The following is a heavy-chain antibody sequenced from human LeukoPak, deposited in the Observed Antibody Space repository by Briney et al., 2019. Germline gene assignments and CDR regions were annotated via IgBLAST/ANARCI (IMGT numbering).Heavy chain of an antibody. CDR3: ARDRGSGWYHFDY. D-gene: IGHD6-19*01. CDR1: GYTFTGYY. CDR2: INPSGGST. V-gene: IGHV1-46*01. Sequence: ASVKVSCKASGYTFTGYYIHWVRQAPGQGLEWMGLINPSGGSTSYAQKFQGRVTITRDMSTTTVYMDLSSLRSEDTAVYYCARDRGSGWYHFDYWGPGTLVTVSS. J-gene: IGHJ4*02.